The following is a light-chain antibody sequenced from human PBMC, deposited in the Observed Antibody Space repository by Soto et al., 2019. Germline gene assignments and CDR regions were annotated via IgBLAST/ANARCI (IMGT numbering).Light chain of an antibody. V-gene: IGKV3-20*01. J-gene: IGKJ2*01. Sequence: EIVLTQSPGTLSLSPGERATLSCRASQSITSNFLAWYQQKPGQAPRLLIYGPSTRAAGVPDRFSGSGSGTDFTLTITRLEPEDFAVYYCQQYGRSPLMYTFGQGTKLGV. CDR2: GPS. CDR3: QQYGRSPLMYT. CDR1: QSITSNF.